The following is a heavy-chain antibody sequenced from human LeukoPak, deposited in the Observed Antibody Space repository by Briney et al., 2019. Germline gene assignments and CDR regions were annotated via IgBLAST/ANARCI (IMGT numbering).Heavy chain of an antibody. Sequence: PSETLSLTCTVSGVSISNYYWSWVRQPPGKGLEWIGYINYSGSTNYNPSLKSRVTISVDTSKNQFSLKLNSVTAADTAVYYCARGSVSGWYNFDYWGQGSLVTVSS. CDR2: INYSGST. J-gene: IGHJ4*02. D-gene: IGHD6-19*01. CDR1: GVSISNYY. CDR3: ARGSVSGWYNFDY. V-gene: IGHV4-59*01.